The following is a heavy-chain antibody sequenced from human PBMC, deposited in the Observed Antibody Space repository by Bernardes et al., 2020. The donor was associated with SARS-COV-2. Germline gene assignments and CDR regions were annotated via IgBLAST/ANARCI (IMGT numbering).Heavy chain of an antibody. D-gene: IGHD3-10*01. V-gene: IGHV3-23*01. CDR1: GSTFSTYA. J-gene: IGHJ4*02. Sequence: LSPSFAPSGSTFSTYAISWVRQAPGKGLEWFSAVSNSGGTTYYVDSVKGRFTISRDNSKSTLYLQMNSLRAEDTAVYYCVKVSGSYRLDYWGQGTLVTVSS. CDR2: VSNSGGTT. CDR3: VKVSGSYRLDY.